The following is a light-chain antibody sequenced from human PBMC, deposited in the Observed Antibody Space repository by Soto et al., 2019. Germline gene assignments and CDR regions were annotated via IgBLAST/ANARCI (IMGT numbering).Light chain of an antibody. J-gene: IGKJ4*01. CDR2: GAS. Sequence: EIVLTQSPGTLSLSPGERATLSCRASQSITSSYLAWYQQKPAQSPRLLISGASSRATGIPDRFSGSGSGTDFTLTISRLEPEDFAVYYCQQYGTSPFTFGGGTKVEIK. CDR3: QQYGTSPFT. V-gene: IGKV3-20*01. CDR1: QSITSSY.